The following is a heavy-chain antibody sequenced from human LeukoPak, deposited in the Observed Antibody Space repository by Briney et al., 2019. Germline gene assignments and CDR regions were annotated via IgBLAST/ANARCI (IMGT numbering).Heavy chain of an antibody. J-gene: IGHJ4*02. V-gene: IGHV3-23*01. Sequence: GGSLRLSCAASGFTFSSYAMSWVRQAPGKGLEWVSAIGGSGSRRYHADSVKGRFTISRDNSRNTLYLQMNSLRAEDTAVYYCARAYADSGDYEAYWGQGTLVTDSS. D-gene: IGHD4-17*01. CDR1: GFTFSSYA. CDR3: ARAYADSGDYEAY. CDR2: IGGSGSRR.